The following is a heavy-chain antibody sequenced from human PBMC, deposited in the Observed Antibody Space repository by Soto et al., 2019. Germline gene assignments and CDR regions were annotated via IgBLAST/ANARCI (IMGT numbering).Heavy chain of an antibody. CDR1: GYSFTSYW. Sequence: GESLKISCKGSGYSFTSYWIGWVRQMPGKGLEWMGIIYPGDSDTRYSPSFQGQITISADKSISTAYLQWSSLKASDTAMYYCARHEASSYYYYGMDVWGQGTTVTVSS. CDR2: IYPGDSDT. J-gene: IGHJ6*02. CDR3: ARHEASSYYYYGMDV. V-gene: IGHV5-51*01.